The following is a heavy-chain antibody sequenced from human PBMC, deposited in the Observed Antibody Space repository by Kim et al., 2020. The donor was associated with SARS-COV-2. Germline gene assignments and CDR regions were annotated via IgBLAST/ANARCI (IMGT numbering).Heavy chain of an antibody. CDR3: ARPLLWFGELSYGMDV. D-gene: IGHD3-10*01. J-gene: IGHJ6*02. CDR2: ISSSSSYI. CDR1: GFTFSSYS. V-gene: IGHV3-21*01. Sequence: GGSLRLSCAASGFTFSSYSMNWVRQAPGKGLEWVSSISSSSSYIYYADSVKGRFTISRDNAKNSLYLQMNSLRAEDTAVYYCARPLLWFGELSYGMDVWGQGTTVTVSS.